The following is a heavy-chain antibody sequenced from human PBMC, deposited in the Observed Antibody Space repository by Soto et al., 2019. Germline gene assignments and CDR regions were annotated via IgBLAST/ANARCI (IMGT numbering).Heavy chain of an antibody. Sequence: QVQLQESGPGLVKPSDTLSLTCAASGTSISGDYWWGWIRQTPGKGLEWMGYISSGGATNYNPPLGSRLTMSVDTSRSQFSLKLSSVTAVDAALYYCTRKTGGYYFFEYWGRGTLVTVSS. CDR2: ISSGGAT. CDR1: GTSISGDYW. CDR3: TRKTGGYYFFEY. V-gene: IGHV4-28*01. D-gene: IGHD2-8*02. J-gene: IGHJ4*02.